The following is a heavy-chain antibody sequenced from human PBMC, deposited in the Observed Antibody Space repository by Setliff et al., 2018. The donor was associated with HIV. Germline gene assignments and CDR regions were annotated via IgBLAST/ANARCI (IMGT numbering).Heavy chain of an antibody. CDR3: ARLGIGRYCNISSCYLNQ. CDR1: GFTFSSYW. V-gene: IGHV3-74*01. Sequence: GGSLRLSCAASGFTFSSYWMHWVRQAPGKGLMWVSRIKGDGSSTSYADSVKGRFTISRDNAKNTLYLQMNSLRAEDTAVYYCARLGIGRYCNISSCYLNQWGQGTLVTVSS. J-gene: IGHJ4*02. D-gene: IGHD6-19*01. CDR2: IKGDGSST.